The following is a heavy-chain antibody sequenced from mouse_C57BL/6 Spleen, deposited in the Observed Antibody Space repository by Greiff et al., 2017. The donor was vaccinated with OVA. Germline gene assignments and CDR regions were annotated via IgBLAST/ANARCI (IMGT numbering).Heavy chain of an antibody. CDR3: ATPYYGSSPGV. CDR2: ISSGSSTI. CDR1: GFTFSDYG. J-gene: IGHJ1*03. D-gene: IGHD1-1*01. V-gene: IGHV5-17*01. Sequence: VQLKESGGGLVKPGGSLKLSCAASGFTFSDYGMHWVRQAPEKGLEWVAYISSGSSTIYYADTVKGRFTISRDNAKNTLFLQMTSLRSEDTAMYYCATPYYGSSPGVWGTGTTVTVSS.